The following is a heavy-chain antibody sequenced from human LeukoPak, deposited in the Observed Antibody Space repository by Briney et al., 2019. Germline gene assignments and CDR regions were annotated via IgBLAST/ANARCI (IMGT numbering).Heavy chain of an antibody. CDR2: ISSSSSYI. V-gene: IGHV3-21*01. Sequence: GGSLRLSCAASGFTFSSYSMNWVRQAPGKGLEWVSSISSSSSYIYYADSVKGRFTISRDNAKNSLYLQMNSLRAEDTAVYYCARGGYGAIDRYMDAWGKGTTVTVSS. CDR1: GFTFSSYS. D-gene: IGHD4-17*01. CDR3: ARGGYGAIDRYMDA. J-gene: IGHJ6*03.